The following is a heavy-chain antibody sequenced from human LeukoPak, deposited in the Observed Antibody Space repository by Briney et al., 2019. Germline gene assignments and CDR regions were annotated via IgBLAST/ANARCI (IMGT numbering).Heavy chain of an antibody. CDR1: GFTFSSYS. CDR2: ISSSSSYI. J-gene: IGHJ4*02. V-gene: IGHV3-21*01. Sequence: GGSLRLSCAAFGFTFSSYSMNWVRQAPGKGLEWVSSISSSSSYIYYADSVKGRFTISRDNAKNSLYLQMNSLRAEDTAVYYCAREGFYDILTGYLGYWGQGTLVTVSS. D-gene: IGHD3-9*01. CDR3: AREGFYDILTGYLGY.